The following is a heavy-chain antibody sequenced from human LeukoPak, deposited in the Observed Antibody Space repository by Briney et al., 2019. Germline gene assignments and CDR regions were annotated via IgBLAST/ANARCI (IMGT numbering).Heavy chain of an antibody. CDR3: ARDPRNKGFDP. V-gene: IGHV3-74*01. CDR2: INGDGSNI. Sequence: GGSLRLSCAASGFPFSAYWMHWARQVPGKGLVRVSCINGDGSNIQYADSVKGRFTTSRDNAKNMMYLQMNSLRVEDTAIYYCARDPRNKGFDPWGQGTLVTVSA. D-gene: IGHD1/OR15-1a*01. CDR1: GFPFSAYW. J-gene: IGHJ5*02.